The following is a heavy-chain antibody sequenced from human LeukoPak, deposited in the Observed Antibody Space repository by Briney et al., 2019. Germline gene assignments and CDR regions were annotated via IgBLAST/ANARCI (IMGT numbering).Heavy chain of an antibody. CDR1: GGSFSGYY. CDR2: INHSGST. Sequence: PSETLSLTCAVYGGSFSGYYWSWIRQPPGKGLEWIGEINHSGSTNYNPSLKSRVTISVDTSKNQFSLKLSSVTAADTAVYYCASLLQRDYGMDVWGQGTTVTVSS. D-gene: IGHD1-26*01. V-gene: IGHV4-34*01. J-gene: IGHJ6*02. CDR3: ASLLQRDYGMDV.